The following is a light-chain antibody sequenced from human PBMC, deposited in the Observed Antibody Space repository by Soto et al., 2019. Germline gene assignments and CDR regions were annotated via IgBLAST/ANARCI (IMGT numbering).Light chain of an antibody. CDR3: QQFHSFPIT. CDR2: DAS. Sequence: GDRVTITCRASQSITIWLAWYQQKPGKAPKLLIYDASTLESGVPSRFSGSGSGTEFTLTISSLQPDDFATYYCQQFHSFPITFGQGTRMEIK. V-gene: IGKV1-5*01. J-gene: IGKJ5*01. CDR1: QSITIW.